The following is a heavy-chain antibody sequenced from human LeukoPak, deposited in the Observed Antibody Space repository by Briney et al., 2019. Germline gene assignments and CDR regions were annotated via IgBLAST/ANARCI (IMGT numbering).Heavy chain of an antibody. Sequence: GGSLRLSCAASGFIFSDYHMSWIRQAPGKGLEWVSYISNIGTTIYYADSVKGRFTISRDTAKKSLYLQMNSLRADDTAVYYCARDYYDSSGYYYFDYWGQGTLVTVSS. CDR2: ISNIGTTI. CDR1: GFIFSDYH. D-gene: IGHD3-22*01. CDR3: ARDYYDSSGYYYFDY. J-gene: IGHJ4*02. V-gene: IGHV3-11*04.